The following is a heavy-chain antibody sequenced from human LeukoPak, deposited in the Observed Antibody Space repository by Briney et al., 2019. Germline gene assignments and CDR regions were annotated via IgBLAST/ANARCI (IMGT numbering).Heavy chain of an antibody. Sequence: PSETLSLTCVVSGGSIITNDYWWGWIRQPPGKGLEWIGTIDHAGTTFYNVSLKSRVTISVDTPNNQFSLRLDSVGAADTAVYYCARHRYYYRSGSYYGAPYYMDVWGKGTTVTISS. CDR3: ARHRYYYRSGSYYGAPYYMDV. J-gene: IGHJ6*03. D-gene: IGHD3-10*01. CDR1: GGSIITNDYW. CDR2: IDHAGTT. V-gene: IGHV4-39*01.